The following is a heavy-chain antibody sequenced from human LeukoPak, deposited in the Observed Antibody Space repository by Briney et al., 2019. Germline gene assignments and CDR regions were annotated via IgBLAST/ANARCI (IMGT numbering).Heavy chain of an antibody. D-gene: IGHD2-2*01. Sequence: ASVKVSCKASGYTFTSYGISWVRQAPGQGLEWMGWISAYNGNTNYAQKFQGRVTMTTDTSTSTAYMELRSLRSDDTAVYYCARDAQHYCSSTSCYGPRSGADYYYYYMDVWGKGTTVTVSS. V-gene: IGHV1-18*01. CDR3: ARDAQHYCSSTSCYGPRSGADYYYYYMDV. CDR1: GYTFTSYG. CDR2: ISAYNGNT. J-gene: IGHJ6*03.